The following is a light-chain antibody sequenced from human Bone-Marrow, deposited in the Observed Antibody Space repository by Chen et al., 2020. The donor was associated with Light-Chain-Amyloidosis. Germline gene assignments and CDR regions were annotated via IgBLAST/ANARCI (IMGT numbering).Light chain of an antibody. J-gene: IGLJ1*01. CDR1: SSYVGDDNH. Sequence: QSALTQPASVSGSPGQASTISCTGTSSYVGDDNHVSWYQQHPDKAPKLMIYAVTNRPSWVPDRFSGSKSDNTSSLTISGLQTEDEADYFCSSYTITYTLVFGSGTRVTVL. CDR3: SSYTITYTLV. V-gene: IGLV2-14*01. CDR2: AVT.